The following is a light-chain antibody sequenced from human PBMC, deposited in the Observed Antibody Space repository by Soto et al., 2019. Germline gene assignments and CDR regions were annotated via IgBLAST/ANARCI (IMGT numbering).Light chain of an antibody. Sequence: EIVLTQSPGTLSLSPGDRATLSCRASQSVSSNYLAWYQQKPGQAPRLLIYGASSLQSGVPSRFSGSGSGTDFTLTISSLQPEDFATYYCQQSYSTLGLTFGGGTKVEIK. J-gene: IGKJ4*01. CDR2: GAS. CDR3: QQSYSTLGLT. CDR1: QSVSSNY. V-gene: IGKV3-20*01.